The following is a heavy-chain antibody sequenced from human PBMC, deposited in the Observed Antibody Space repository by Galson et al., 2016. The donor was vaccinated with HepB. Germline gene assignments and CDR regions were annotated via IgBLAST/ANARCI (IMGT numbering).Heavy chain of an antibody. CDR2: IWYDGTNE. V-gene: IGHV3-33*01. CDR3: ARDVVGGSAGGTGFYYYYYGMDV. D-gene: IGHD2-21*01. Sequence: SLRLSCAASGFSFSTYGMHWVRQAPGKGLEWVAVIWYDGTNEYYVESVRGRFTISRDNSENTLYLQMNSLRAEDTAVYFCARDVVGGSAGGTGFYYYYYGMDVWGKGTTVTVSS. CDR1: GFSFSTYG. J-gene: IGHJ6*04.